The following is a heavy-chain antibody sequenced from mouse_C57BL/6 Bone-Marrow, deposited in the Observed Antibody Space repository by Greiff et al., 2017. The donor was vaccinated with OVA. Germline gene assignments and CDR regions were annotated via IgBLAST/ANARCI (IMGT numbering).Heavy chain of an antibody. CDR2: INPNYGTT. CDR3: ATSTMNTTRYFDV. J-gene: IGHJ1*03. CDR1: GYSFTDYN. D-gene: IGHD2-4*01. V-gene: IGHV1-39*01. Sequence: VQLQQSGPELVKPGASVKISCKASGYSFTDYNMNWVKQSNGKSLEWIGVINPNYGTTSYNQKFKGKATLTVDPSSSTAYMQLNSLTSEDSAVYSCATSTMNTTRYFDVWGTGTTVTVSS.